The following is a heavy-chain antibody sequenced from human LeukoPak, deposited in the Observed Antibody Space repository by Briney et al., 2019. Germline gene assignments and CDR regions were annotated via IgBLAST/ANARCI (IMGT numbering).Heavy chain of an antibody. J-gene: IGHJ4*02. Sequence: GGSLRLSCAASGFTFSSYYMAWFRQAPGKGLEWVGRSRNKAKSYTTEYAASVKGRFTISRDVSKNSLYLQMNSLKTEDTAVYYCSRATNSIDYWGQGTLVTVSS. D-gene: IGHD4-11*01. CDR2: SRNKAKSYTT. CDR3: SRATNSIDY. CDR1: GFTFSSYY. V-gene: IGHV3-72*01.